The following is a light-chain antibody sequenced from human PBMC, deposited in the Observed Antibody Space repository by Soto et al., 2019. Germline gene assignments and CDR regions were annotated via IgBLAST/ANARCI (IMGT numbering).Light chain of an antibody. CDR3: QHYDCYWT. CDR2: KAS. J-gene: IGKJ1*01. CDR1: QSISSW. Sequence: IQMTQSPSTLSASVGHRVTITCGASQSISSWLAWYQQKPWKAPNLIYYKASRVKSGVPSRFSGSGSGTEFTLTISSLQPDDFATYCWQHYDCYWTFGQGTKV. V-gene: IGKV1-5*03.